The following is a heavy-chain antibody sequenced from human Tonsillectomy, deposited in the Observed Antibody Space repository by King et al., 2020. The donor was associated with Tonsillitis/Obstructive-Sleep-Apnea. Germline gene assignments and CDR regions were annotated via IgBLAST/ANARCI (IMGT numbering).Heavy chain of an antibody. V-gene: IGHV4-59*01. CDR1: GGSISSYY. J-gene: IGHJ6*03. CDR2: IYYSGST. Sequence: VQLQESGPGLVKPSETLSLTCTVSGGSISSYYWSWIRQPPGKGLEWIGYIYYSGSTNYNPSLKSRVTISVDTSKNQFSLKLSSVTAADTAVYYCARGSSPTRPGLYYYCYYMDVWGKGTTVTVSS. D-gene: IGHD2-15*01. CDR3: ARGSSPTRPGLYYYCYYMDV.